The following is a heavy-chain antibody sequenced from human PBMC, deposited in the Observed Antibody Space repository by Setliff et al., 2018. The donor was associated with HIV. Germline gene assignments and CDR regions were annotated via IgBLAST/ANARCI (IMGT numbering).Heavy chain of an antibody. V-gene: IGHV4-34*01. CDR3: AISIVGVTSEMY. CDR1: GVPLSDYY. J-gene: IGHJ4*02. Sequence: SETLSLTCTLHGVPLSDYYWNWIRQSPGKGLEWIVEVNHNGNINYNPSLKSRVTVSVDTSKTQYSLKMISVTAADTAMYYCAISIVGVTSEMYWAQGTLVTVSS. CDR2: VNHNGNI. D-gene: IGHD2-21*02.